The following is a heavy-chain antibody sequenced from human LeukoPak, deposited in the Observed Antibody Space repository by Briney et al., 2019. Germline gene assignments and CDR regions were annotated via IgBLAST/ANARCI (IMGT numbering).Heavy chain of an antibody. D-gene: IGHD2/OR15-2a*01. CDR3: ARVLAGQIYYYYYGMDV. CDR1: GFTFSSYA. J-gene: IGHJ6*02. V-gene: IGHV3-30-3*01. CDR2: ISYDGSNK. Sequence: PGGSLRLSCATSGFTFSSYAMHWVRQAPGKGLEWVAVISYDGSNKYYADSVKGRFTISRDNSKNTLYLQMNSLRAEDTAVYYCARVLAGQIYYYYYGMDVWGQGTTVTVSS.